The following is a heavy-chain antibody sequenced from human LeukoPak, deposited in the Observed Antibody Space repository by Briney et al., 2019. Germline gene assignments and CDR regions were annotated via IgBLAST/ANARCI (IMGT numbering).Heavy chain of an antibody. D-gene: IGHD4-17*01. CDR2: ISGSGSTT. V-gene: IGHV3-23*01. CDR3: AKVPLVTTKGFDY. Sequence: GGSLRLSCAASGFSFSSYWMHWVRQAPGKGLEWVSSISGSGSTTYFADSVKGRFTISRDNSKNTLYLQMDNLRADDTAVYFCAKVPLVTTKGFDYWGQGTLVTVSS. CDR1: GFSFSSYW. J-gene: IGHJ4*02.